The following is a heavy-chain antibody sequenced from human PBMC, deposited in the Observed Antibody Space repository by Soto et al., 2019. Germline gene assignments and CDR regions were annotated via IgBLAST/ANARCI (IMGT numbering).Heavy chain of an antibody. CDR2: ISSDGTKK. V-gene: IGHV3-30-3*01. J-gene: IGHJ6*02. CDR1: GFALDTYA. CDR3: ARGKGMEENYYYHGMEV. Sequence: PGGSLRLSCEASGFALDTYAMHWVRQAPGKGLEWVALISSDGTKKHLADSVKGRFTISRDNSKSFVYLQMKSVRSEDTAVYYCARGKGMEENYYYHGMEVWGPGTTVTVSS. D-gene: IGHD1-1*01.